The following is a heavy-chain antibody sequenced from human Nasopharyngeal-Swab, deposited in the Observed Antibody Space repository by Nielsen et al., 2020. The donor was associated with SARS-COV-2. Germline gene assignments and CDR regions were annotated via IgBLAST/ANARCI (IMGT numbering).Heavy chain of an antibody. Sequence: SETLSLTCTVSGGSISSGDYYWSWIRQPPGKGLEWIGYIYYSGSTYYNPSLKGRVTISVDTSKNQFSLKLSSVTAADTAVYYCARLAYYYYYYMDVWGKGTTVTVSS. CDR2: IYYSGST. CDR1: GGSISSGDYY. J-gene: IGHJ6*03. CDR3: ARLAYYYYYYMDV. V-gene: IGHV4-30-4*08.